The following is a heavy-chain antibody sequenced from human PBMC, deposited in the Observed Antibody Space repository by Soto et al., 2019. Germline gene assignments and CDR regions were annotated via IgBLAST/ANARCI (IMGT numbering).Heavy chain of an antibody. J-gene: IGHJ3*02. V-gene: IGHV2-5*02. Sequence: QITLKESGPTLVKPTQTLTLTCTFSGFSLNTTAVGVGWIRQPPGKALEWLALIYWDGDKRYSPSLKSRLAITKDTSKNQVVLKMTNMDPVDTATYYCAHREGADYVWGSYKDAFDMWGRGTMVTVSS. CDR2: IYWDGDK. D-gene: IGHD3-16*01. CDR3: AHREGADYVWGSYKDAFDM. CDR1: GFSLNTTAVG.